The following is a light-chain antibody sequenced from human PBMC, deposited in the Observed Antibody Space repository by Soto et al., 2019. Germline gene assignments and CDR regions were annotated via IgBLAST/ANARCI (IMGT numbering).Light chain of an antibody. CDR2: QVT. J-gene: IGLJ1*01. V-gene: IGLV2-14*01. CDR3: TSYSSSDIFYV. Sequence: SALTQPASVSGSPGHSITISCTGTSSDIGGYYYVSWYQHHPGKAPKLLIYQVTNRPSRVSNRFSGSKSGNTASLTISGLQADDEADYYCTSYSSSDIFYVFGTGTKVTVL. CDR1: SSDIGGYYY.